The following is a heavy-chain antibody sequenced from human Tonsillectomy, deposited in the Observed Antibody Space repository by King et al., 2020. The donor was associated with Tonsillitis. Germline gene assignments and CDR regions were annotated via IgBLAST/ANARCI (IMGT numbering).Heavy chain of an antibody. J-gene: IGHJ4*02. Sequence: VQLVESGGGLVQPGGSLRLSCAASGFTFSSYSMNWVRQAPGKGLGWVSYISSSSTIYYADPVKGRFTISRDNAKNSLYLQMNSLRDEDTAVFYCARARFIGYCSSTSCYFGVDYWGQGTLVTVSS. CDR2: ISSSSTI. V-gene: IGHV3-48*02. D-gene: IGHD2-2*01. CDR1: GFTFSSYS. CDR3: ARARFIGYCSSTSCYFGVDY.